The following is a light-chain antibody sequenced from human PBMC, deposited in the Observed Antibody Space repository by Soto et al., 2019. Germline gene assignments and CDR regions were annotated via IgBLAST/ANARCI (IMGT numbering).Light chain of an antibody. V-gene: IGLV1-40*01. CDR1: SSNIGAGYD. J-gene: IGLJ1*01. CDR3: QSYASSGDV. CDR2: GNS. Sequence: QAVVTQPPSVSGAPGQRVTISCTGSSSNIGAGYDVHWYQQLPGTAPKLLIYGNSNRPSGVPDRFSGSKSGTSASLAITGLQAEDEADYYCQSYASSGDVFGTGTKLTVL.